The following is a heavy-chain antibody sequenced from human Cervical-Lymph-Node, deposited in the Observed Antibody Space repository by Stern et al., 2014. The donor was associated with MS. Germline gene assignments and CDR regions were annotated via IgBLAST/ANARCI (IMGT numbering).Heavy chain of an antibody. CDR3: ARDRRTTKFFDF. CDR2: IRSDGSTK. J-gene: IGHJ4*02. D-gene: IGHD4-11*01. Sequence: VQLVESGGGVVRPGRSLRLSFAASGFTFSAYGMHWVRQAPGKGLEWEAIIRSDGSTKDKADSVKGRFTISRDNSKNTLYLQMTSLRPDDTAVYYCARDRRTTKFFDFWGQGARVTVAS. V-gene: IGHV3-33*08. CDR1: GFTFSAYG.